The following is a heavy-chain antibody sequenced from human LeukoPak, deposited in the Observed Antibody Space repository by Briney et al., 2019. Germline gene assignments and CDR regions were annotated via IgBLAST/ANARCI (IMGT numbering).Heavy chain of an antibody. V-gene: IGHV3-43*02. CDR2: ISGDGGST. D-gene: IGHD6-19*01. Sequence: GGSLRLSXAASGFTFDDYAMHWVRQAPGKGLERVSLISGDGGSTYYADSVKGRFTISRDNSKNSLYLQMNSLRTEDTALYYCAKDIAVAGTGAQTEYFQHWGQGTLVTVSS. CDR1: GFTFDDYA. CDR3: AKDIAVAGTGAQTEYFQH. J-gene: IGHJ1*01.